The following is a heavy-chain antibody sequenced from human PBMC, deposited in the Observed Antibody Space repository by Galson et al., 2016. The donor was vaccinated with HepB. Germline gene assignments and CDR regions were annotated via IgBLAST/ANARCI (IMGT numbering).Heavy chain of an antibody. D-gene: IGHD3-9*01. J-gene: IGHJ5*02. V-gene: IGHV3-33*01. CDR1: GFTFSAYD. CDR2: TKYDGSDK. Sequence: SLRLSCAASGFTFSAYDMHWVRQAPGKGLEWVAATKYDGSDKYYADSVKGRFTISRDNSKNTLYLQMNSLRAEDTAVYYCARDPGFSGYYINWFDPWGQGTLVTVSS. CDR3: ARDPGFSGYYINWFDP.